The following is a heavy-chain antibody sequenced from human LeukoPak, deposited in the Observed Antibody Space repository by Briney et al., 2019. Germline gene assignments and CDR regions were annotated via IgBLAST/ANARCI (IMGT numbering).Heavy chain of an antibody. CDR3: AMDSSSWAYYYYYMDV. CDR1: GFTFSSYS. V-gene: IGHV3-48*02. J-gene: IGHJ6*03. Sequence: GGSPRLSCAASGFTFSSYSMNWVRQAPGKGLEWVSYISSSSSTIYYADSVKGRFTISRDNAKNSLYLQMNSLRDEGTAVYYCAMDSSSWAYYYYYMDVWGKGTTVTVSS. CDR2: ISSSSSTI. D-gene: IGHD6-13*01.